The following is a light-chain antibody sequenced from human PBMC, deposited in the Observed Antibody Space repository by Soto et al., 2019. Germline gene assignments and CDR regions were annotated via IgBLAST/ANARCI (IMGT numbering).Light chain of an antibody. V-gene: IGKV3-11*01. J-gene: IGKJ1*01. CDR2: DAS. CDR3: QQRTNRSST. CDR1: QNVRFY. Sequence: EIVLTQSPATLSLSPGERATLSCRASQNVRFYLAWYQQKPGQTPRLLISDASKRASGIPARFSGSGSGTASTLTTSSIGPDDFSVYYCQQRTNRSSTFGRGTQVEVK.